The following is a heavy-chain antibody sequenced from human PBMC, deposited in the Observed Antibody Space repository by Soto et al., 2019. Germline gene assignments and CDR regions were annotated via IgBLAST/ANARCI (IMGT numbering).Heavy chain of an antibody. CDR1: GGSISSSSYY. CDR3: ARQRGDYYDSSGYFFWFDP. CDR2: IYYSGST. D-gene: IGHD3-22*01. J-gene: IGHJ5*02. Sequence: SETLSLTCTVSGGSISSSSYYWGWIRQPPGKGLEWIGSIYYSGSTHYNPSLKSRVTISVDTSKNQFSLKLSSVTAADTAVYYCARQRGDYYDSSGYFFWFDPWGQGTLVTVSS. V-gene: IGHV4-39*01.